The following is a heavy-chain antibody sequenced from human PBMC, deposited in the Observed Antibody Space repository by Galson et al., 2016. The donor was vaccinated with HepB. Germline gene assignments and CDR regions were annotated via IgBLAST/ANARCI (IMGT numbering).Heavy chain of an antibody. Sequence: SLRLSCAASGFRFSSYGMHWVRRAPGKGLEWVAVISFDGSTKNCIDSVKGRFTVSRDNLENTLYLQMNSLRTDDTAEYYCARDLRPRWELDYYNYGMDVWGQGTTVTVSS. CDR2: ISFDGSTK. V-gene: IGHV3-30*03. CDR3: ARDLRPRWELDYYNYGMDV. D-gene: IGHD5-24*01. J-gene: IGHJ6*02. CDR1: GFRFSSYG.